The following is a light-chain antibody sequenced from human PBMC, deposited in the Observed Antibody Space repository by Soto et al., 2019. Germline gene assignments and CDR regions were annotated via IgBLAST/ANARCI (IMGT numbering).Light chain of an antibody. J-gene: IGLJ3*02. CDR1: SGDVGGYNF. CDR3: SSYAGGIKWV. CDR2: EVS. Sequence: QYALTQPPSASGSPGQSVTISCTGTSGDVGGYNFVSWYQQHPGKAPKFMIYEVSKRPSGVPDRFSGSKSGNTASLTVSGLQAEDDADYYCSSYAGGIKWVFGGGTKLTVL. V-gene: IGLV2-8*01.